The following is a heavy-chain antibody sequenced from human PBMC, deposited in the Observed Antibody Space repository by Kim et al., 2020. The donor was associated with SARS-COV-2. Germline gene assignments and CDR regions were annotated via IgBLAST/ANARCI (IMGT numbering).Heavy chain of an antibody. Sequence: RHYADSVKGRVTISRDNAKNSLYLQMNSLRAEDTALYYCARAKGLTLLDPWGQGTLVTVSS. J-gene: IGHJ5*02. CDR2: R. V-gene: IGHV3-11*01. CDR3: ARAKGLTLLDP. D-gene: IGHD2-8*01.